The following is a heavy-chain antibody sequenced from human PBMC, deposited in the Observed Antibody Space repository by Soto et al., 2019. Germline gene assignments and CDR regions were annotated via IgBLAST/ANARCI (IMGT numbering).Heavy chain of an antibody. J-gene: IGHJ5*02. Sequence: PSETLSLTCTVSGGSISSGDYYWSWIRQPPGKGLEWIGYIYYSGSTYYNPSLKSRVTISVDTSKNQFSLKLSSVTAADTAVYYCARDVNGGVDSNWFDPWGQGTLVTVSS. CDR3: ARDVNGGVDSNWFDP. CDR1: GGSISSGDYY. V-gene: IGHV4-30-4*01. D-gene: IGHD3-16*01. CDR2: IYYSGST.